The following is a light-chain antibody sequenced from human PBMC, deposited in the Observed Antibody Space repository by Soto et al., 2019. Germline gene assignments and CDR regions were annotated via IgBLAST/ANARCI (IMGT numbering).Light chain of an antibody. CDR1: QDIGSH. V-gene: IGKV1D-16*01. CDR3: QQFRSFPIT. J-gene: IGKJ5*01. CDR2: FAS. Sequence: DIQMTQSPSSLSASVGDRVTITCRASQDIGSHLAWYQQKPEKAPKSLIYFASTLQSGVPSRFSASGSGTDFTLTISSLXXEDXXTYYCQQFRSFPITFGQGTRLEMK.